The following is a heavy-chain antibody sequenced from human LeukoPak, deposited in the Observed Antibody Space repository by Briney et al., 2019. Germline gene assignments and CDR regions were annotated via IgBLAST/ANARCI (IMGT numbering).Heavy chain of an antibody. CDR1: GGSISSGGYY. J-gene: IGHJ3*02. CDR2: IYHSGST. Sequence: SETLSLTCTVSGGSISSGGYYWSWIRQPPGKGLEWIGYIYHSGSTYYNPSLKSRVTISVDRSKNQFSLKLSSVTAADTAVYYCARDPNDYGDYAGSGIWGQGTMVTVSS. V-gene: IGHV4-30-2*01. CDR3: ARDPNDYGDYAGSGI. D-gene: IGHD4-17*01.